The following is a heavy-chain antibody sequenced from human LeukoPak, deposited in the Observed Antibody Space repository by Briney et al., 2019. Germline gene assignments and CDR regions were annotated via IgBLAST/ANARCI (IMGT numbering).Heavy chain of an antibody. CDR2: ISGTGGDT. J-gene: IGHJ4*02. CDR3: ARASGCSSTSCPHHFDY. D-gene: IGHD2-2*01. V-gene: IGHV3-23*01. CDR1: GFTLSSYA. Sequence: GGSLRLSCAASGFTLSSYAMSWVRQAPGKGLEWVSIISGTGGDTYYADSVKGRFTISRDNSKNTLYLQMNSLRTEDTAVYYCARASGCSSTSCPHHFDYWGQGTLVTVSS.